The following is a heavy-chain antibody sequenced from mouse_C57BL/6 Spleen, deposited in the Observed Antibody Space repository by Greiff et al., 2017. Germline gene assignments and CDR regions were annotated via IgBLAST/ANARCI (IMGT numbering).Heavy chain of an antibody. Sequence: EVQRVESGGGLVKPGGSLKLSCAASGFTFSSYTMSWVRQTPEKRLEWVATISGGGGNTYYPDSVKGRFTISRDNAKNTLYLQMSSLRSEDTALYYCARRGDYYGSSYPYYFDYWGQGTTLTVSS. V-gene: IGHV5-9*01. J-gene: IGHJ2*01. CDR2: ISGGGGNT. CDR1: GFTFSSYT. D-gene: IGHD1-1*01. CDR3: ARRGDYYGSSYPYYFDY.